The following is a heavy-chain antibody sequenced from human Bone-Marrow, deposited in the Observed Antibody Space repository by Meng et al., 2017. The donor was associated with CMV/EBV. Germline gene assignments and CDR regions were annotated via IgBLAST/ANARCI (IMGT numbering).Heavy chain of an antibody. Sequence: SPGSYEVCVRWIRQPPLKSLEWLALICCNDDYRYSPPVKITVTITKDACKDQVVLTMTNMDHVDAATYYCAHAYSDFWTSSYTYFDFWGQGALVTVSS. CDR3: AHAYSDFWTSSYTYFDF. J-gene: IGHJ4*02. D-gene: IGHD3-3*01. CDR2: ICCNDDY. V-gene: IGHV2-5*01. CDR1: SPGSYEVC.